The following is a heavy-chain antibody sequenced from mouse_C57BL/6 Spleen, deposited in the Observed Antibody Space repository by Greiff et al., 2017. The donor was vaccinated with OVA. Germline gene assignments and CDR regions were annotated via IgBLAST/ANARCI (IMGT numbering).Heavy chain of an antibody. CDR2: IYHRSGNT. D-gene: IGHD1-1*01. Sequence: VQLQQSGAELARPGASVTLSCKASGYTFTSYGISWVKQRTGQGLEWIGEIYHRSGNTYYNEKFKGKATLTADKSSSTAYMELRSLTSEDSAVYFCARKGITTVVAPWDYWGQGTSVTVSS. J-gene: IGHJ4*01. CDR3: ARKGITTVVAPWDY. V-gene: IGHV1-81*01. CDR1: GYTFTSYG.